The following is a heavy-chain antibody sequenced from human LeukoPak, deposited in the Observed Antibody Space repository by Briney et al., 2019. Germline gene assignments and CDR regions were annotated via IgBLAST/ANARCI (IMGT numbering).Heavy chain of an antibody. D-gene: IGHD5-24*01. J-gene: IGHJ4*02. CDR3: ALEMATIGFDY. V-gene: IGHV3-49*04. CDR2: IRSKAYGATT. Sequence: GGSLRLSCTTSGFTFGDYAMSWVRQAPGKGLEWVGFIRSKAYGATTEYAASVKGRFTISRDDSKNSLYLQMNSLRTEDTAVYYCALEMATIGFDYWGQGTLVTVSS. CDR1: GFTFGDYA.